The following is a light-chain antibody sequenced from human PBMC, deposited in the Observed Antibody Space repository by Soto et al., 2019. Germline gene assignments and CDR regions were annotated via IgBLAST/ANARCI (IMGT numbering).Light chain of an antibody. CDR1: SSDVGGYYY. V-gene: IGLV2-14*01. J-gene: IGLJ2*01. CDR2: AVN. CDR3: SSYTGNSTPVI. Sequence: QSVLTQPASVSGSPGQSITISCTGTSSDVGGYYYVSWYQQHPGKAPKLIIYAVNNRPSGVSSRFSGSKSGNTASLTVSGLLAEDEADYYCSSYTGNSTPVIFGGGTQLTVL.